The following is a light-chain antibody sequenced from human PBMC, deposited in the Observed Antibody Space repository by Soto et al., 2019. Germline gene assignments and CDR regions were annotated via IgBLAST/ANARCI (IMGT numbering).Light chain of an antibody. J-gene: IGKJ4*01. CDR2: DVS. V-gene: IGKV1-5*01. CDR3: QQLNSYPA. Sequence: DIQMTQSPSTLSASVGDTVTITCRASQSISNWLAWYQQKPGKAPTLLIYDVSRLESGVPSRFSGSGSGTDFTLTISSLQPEDFATYHCQQLNSYPAFGGGTKVDIK. CDR1: QSISNW.